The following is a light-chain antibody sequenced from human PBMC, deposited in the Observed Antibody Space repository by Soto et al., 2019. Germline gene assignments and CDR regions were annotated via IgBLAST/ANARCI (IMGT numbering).Light chain of an antibody. V-gene: IGKV1-39*01. CDR3: QQSHTTLPT. J-gene: IGKJ1*01. CDR1: QSISSD. CDR2: TIS. Sequence: IQMTQSPSSMSASVGRSVTITCRASQSISSDLNWYQQKPGKAPNTLIYTISSLQSGVPSRFSGSGSGTDFTLTISSLQTEDFATYYCQQSHTTLPTFGQGTKVDIK.